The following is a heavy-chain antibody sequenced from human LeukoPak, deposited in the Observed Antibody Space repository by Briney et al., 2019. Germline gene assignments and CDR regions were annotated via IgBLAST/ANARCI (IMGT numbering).Heavy chain of an antibody. V-gene: IGHV3-48*04. CDR2: ISSSSSTI. J-gene: IGHJ4*02. D-gene: IGHD3-22*01. CDR3: ARGFYYESSGYAPFGGH. Sequence: PGGSLRLSCAASGFTFSSYSMNWVRQAPGKGLEWVSYISSSSSTIYYADSVKGRFTISRDNAKNTLYLQMNSLRAEDTAVYYCARGFYYESSGYAPFGGHWGQGTLVTVSS. CDR1: GFTFSSYS.